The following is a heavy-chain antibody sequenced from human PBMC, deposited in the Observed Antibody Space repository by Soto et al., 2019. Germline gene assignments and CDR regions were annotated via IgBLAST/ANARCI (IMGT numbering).Heavy chain of an antibody. CDR1: GFTVSSNY. CDR2: IYSGGST. D-gene: IGHD5-18*01. V-gene: IGHV3-53*01. Sequence: GGSLRLSCAASGFTVSSNYMSWVRQAPGKGLEWVSVIYSGGSTYYADSVKGRFTISRDNSKNTLYLQMNSLRAEDTAVYYCARDKDVEGYSYGRDAFDIWGQGTMVTVSS. J-gene: IGHJ3*02. CDR3: ARDKDVEGYSYGRDAFDI.